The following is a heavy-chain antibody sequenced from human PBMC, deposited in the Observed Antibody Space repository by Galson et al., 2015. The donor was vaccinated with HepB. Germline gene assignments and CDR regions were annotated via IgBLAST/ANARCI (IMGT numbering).Heavy chain of an antibody. CDR1: GFTFSSYW. CDR2: IKQDGSEK. V-gene: IGHV3-7*05. J-gene: IGHJ5*02. D-gene: IGHD6-13*01. CDR3: AREKLAAAGDNWFDP. Sequence: SLRLSCAASGFTFSSYWMSWVRQAPGKGLEWVANIKQDGSEKYYVDSVKGRFTISRDNAKNSLYLQMNSLRAEDTAVYYCAREKLAAAGDNWFDPWGQGTLVTVSS.